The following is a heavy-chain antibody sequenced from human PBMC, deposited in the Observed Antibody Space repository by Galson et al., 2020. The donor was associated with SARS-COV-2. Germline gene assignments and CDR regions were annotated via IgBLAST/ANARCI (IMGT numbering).Heavy chain of an antibody. Sequence: ASVKVSCKASGYTFTSYGISWVRQAPGQGLEWMGWISAYNGNTNYAQKLQGRVTMTTDTSTSTAYMELRSLRSDDTAVYYCAREGGYYYDSSGLLDYWGQGTLVTVSA. J-gene: IGHJ4*02. CDR1: GYTFTSYG. CDR3: AREGGYYYDSSGLLDY. V-gene: IGHV1-18*04. D-gene: IGHD3-22*01. CDR2: ISAYNGNT.